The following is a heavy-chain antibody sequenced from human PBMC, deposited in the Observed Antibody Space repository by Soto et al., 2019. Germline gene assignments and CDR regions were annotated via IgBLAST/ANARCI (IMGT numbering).Heavy chain of an antibody. J-gene: IGHJ4*02. D-gene: IGHD3-10*01. CDR2: ISGSGET. CDR1: GFTFNRYS. Sequence: SLRLSCEASGFTFNRYSMTSVRQAPGKGLEWVSFISGSGETYYADSLKGRFTISKDTSKNTLNLHMKSLRAEDTAMYYCAKASAYGSGSLDYWGQGALVTVSS. V-gene: IGHV3-23*01. CDR3: AKASAYGSGSLDY.